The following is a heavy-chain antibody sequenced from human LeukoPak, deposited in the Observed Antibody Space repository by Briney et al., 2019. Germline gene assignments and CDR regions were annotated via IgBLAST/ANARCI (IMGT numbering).Heavy chain of an antibody. CDR2: ISSSGSTI. CDR3: ANDYSSSWYGAPAFDI. J-gene: IGHJ3*02. V-gene: IGHV3-48*03. Sequence: GGSLRLSCAASGFTFSSYEMNWVRQAPGKGLEWVSYISSSGSTIYYADSVKGRFTISRDNAKNSLYLQMNSLRAEDTAVYYCANDYSSSWYGAPAFDIWGQGTMVTVSS. CDR1: GFTFSSYE. D-gene: IGHD6-13*01.